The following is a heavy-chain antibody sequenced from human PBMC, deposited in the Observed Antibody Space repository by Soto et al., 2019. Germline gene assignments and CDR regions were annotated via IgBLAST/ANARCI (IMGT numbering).Heavy chain of an antibody. J-gene: IGHJ6*02. CDR3: AREARGVISGMDV. CDR2: ISHSGST. CDR1: GGSISDDY. D-gene: IGHD3-10*01. V-gene: IGHV4-59*01. Sequence: PSETLSLTCTVSGGSISDDYWSWIRQPPGKGLEWIGHISHSGSTNYNPPLKSRVTISVDTSKRQFSLKLSSVTAADTAVYYCAREARGVISGMDVWGQGTTVPVSS.